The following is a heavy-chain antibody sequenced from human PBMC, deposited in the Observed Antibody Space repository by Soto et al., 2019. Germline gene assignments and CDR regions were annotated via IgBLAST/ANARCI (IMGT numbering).Heavy chain of an antibody. D-gene: IGHD5-12*01. Sequence: ASVKVSCKASGYTFTSYGISWVRQAPGQGLEWMGWISAYNGNTNYAQKLQGRVTMTTDTSTSTAYMELRSLRSDDTAVYYCAREGEGGYDYYYYYGMDVRGQGTTVTVSS. J-gene: IGHJ6*02. CDR1: GYTFTSYG. CDR3: AREGEGGYDYYYYYGMDV. CDR2: ISAYNGNT. V-gene: IGHV1-18*01.